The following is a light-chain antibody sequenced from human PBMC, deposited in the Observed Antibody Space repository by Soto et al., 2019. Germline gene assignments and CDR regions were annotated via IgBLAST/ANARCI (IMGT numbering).Light chain of an antibody. Sequence: DIVMTQSPDSLAVSLGERATINCKSSQSVLYSSNNRNYLAWFQQKPGQAPELLIYWASTRESGVPDRFSGSGSGTDFTLTISSLQAEDFAVYYCQQYYSTPLTFGGGTKVEIK. CDR2: WAS. V-gene: IGKV4-1*01. J-gene: IGKJ4*01. CDR1: QSVLYSSNNRNY. CDR3: QQYYSTPLT.